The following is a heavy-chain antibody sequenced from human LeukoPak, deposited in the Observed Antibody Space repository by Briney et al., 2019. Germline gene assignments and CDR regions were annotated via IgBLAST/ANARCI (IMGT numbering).Heavy chain of an antibody. CDR3: ARGPSDYGFDY. CDR2: INHSGST. CDR1: GGSFGGYY. V-gene: IGHV4-34*01. J-gene: IGHJ4*02. D-gene: IGHD4-17*01. Sequence: SETLSLTCAVYGGSFGGYYWSWIRQPPGKGLEWIGEINHSGSTNYSPSLKSRVTISVDTSKNQFSLKLSSVTAADTAVYYCARGPSDYGFDYWGQGTLVTVSS.